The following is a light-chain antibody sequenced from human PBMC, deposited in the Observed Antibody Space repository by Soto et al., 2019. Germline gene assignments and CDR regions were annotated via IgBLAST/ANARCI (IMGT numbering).Light chain of an antibody. CDR2: DAS. CDR3: QQYHNYPRT. CDR1: ESIGTW. J-gene: IGKJ1*01. Sequence: DIQMTQSLSTLSASIGDRVTFTCRASESIGTWLAWYQHKPGKAPKFLIYDASSLESGVPSRFSGSGSGTEFTLTISNLQPDDFATYFCQQYHNYPRTFGQGTKVEIK. V-gene: IGKV1-5*01.